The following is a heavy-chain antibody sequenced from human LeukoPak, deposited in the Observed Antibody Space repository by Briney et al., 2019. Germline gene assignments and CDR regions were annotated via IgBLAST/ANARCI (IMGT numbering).Heavy chain of an antibody. J-gene: IGHJ3*02. CDR1: GFTFSSYG. D-gene: IGHD6-13*01. V-gene: IGHV3-30*02. CDR3: AKDEGSSWYHDAFDI. CDR2: IRYDGSNK. Sequence: SGGSLRLSCAASGFTFSSYGMHWVRQAPGKGLEWVAFIRYDGSNKYYADSVKGRFTISRDNSKNTLYLQMNSLRAEDTAVYYCAKDEGSSWYHDAFDIWGQGTMVTVSS.